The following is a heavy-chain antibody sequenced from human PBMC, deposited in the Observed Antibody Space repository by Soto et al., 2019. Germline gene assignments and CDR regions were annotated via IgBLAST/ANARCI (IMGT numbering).Heavy chain of an antibody. J-gene: IGHJ4*02. CDR2: ISFDGRNR. CDR3: AKLTPYYYDTSGRQGYFDY. D-gene: IGHD3-22*01. CDR1: GVTFSTYG. Sequence: QVQLVESGGGVVQPGRSLRLSCAASGVTFSTYGMHWVRQAPGRGLEWVALISFDGRNRYYADSVKGRFTVSRDNSKNALYLQLNSLRAEDTAVYYCAKLTPYYYDTSGRQGYFDYLGQGTLVTVSS. V-gene: IGHV3-30*18.